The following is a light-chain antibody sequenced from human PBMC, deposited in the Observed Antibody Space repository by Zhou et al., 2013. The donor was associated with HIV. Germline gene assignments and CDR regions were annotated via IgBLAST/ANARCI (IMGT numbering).Light chain of an antibody. CDR1: QDISSY. J-gene: IGKJ3*01. CDR3: QQYDNLPPFT. CDR2: DAS. V-gene: IGKV1-33*01. Sequence: DIQMTQSPSSLSASVGDRVTITCQASQDISSYLNWYQQKPGKAPKLLIYDASNLETGVPSRFSGSGSGTGSTFTISSLQPEDIATYYCQQYDNLPPFTFGPGTKVDIK.